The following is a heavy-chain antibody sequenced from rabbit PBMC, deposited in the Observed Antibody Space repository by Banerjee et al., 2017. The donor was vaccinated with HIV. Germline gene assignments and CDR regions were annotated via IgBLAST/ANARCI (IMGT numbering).Heavy chain of an antibody. V-gene: IGHV1S43*01. CDR2: IYTNSGST. J-gene: IGHJ4*01. CDR3: ARDLAGVIGWNFNL. CDR1: GFSFSSGYY. D-gene: IGHD4-1*01. Sequence: QQQLEEAGGGLVKPGASLTLTCTASGFSFSSGYYMYWVRQAPGKGLEWIACIYTNSGSTWYASWVDGRFTISRSTSLKTVDLKMTSLTAADTATYFCARDLAGVIGWNFNLWGQGTLVTVS.